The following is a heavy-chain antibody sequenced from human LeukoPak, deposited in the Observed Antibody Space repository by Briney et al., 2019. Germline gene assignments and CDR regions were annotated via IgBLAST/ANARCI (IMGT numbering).Heavy chain of an antibody. CDR3: AKDIGFDYYGSGSPNGMDV. J-gene: IGHJ6*02. D-gene: IGHD3-10*01. CDR2: ISWNSGSI. V-gene: IGHV3-9*01. Sequence: GGSLRLSCAASGFPFDDYAMHWVGQAPGKGMEWVSGISWNSGSIGYADSVKGRFTISRDNAKNSLYLQMNSLRAEDTALYYCAKDIGFDYYGSGSPNGMDVWGQGTTVTVSS. CDR1: GFPFDDYA.